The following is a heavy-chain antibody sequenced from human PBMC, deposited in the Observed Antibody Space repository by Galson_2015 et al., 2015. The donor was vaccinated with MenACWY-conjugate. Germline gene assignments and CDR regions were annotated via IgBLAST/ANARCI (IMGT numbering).Heavy chain of an antibody. V-gene: IGHV2-70*11. CDR1: GFSLSTSGMC. J-gene: IGHJ6*02. Sequence: PALVKPTQPLTLTCTFSGFSLSTSGMCVSWIRQPPGKALEWLARIDWDDDKYYSTSLKTRLTISKDTSKNQVVLTMTNMDPVDTATYYCARLQYYYDSSGYPDYYYGMDVWGQGTTVTVSS. CDR2: IDWDDDK. CDR3: ARLQYYYDSSGYPDYYYGMDV. D-gene: IGHD3-22*01.